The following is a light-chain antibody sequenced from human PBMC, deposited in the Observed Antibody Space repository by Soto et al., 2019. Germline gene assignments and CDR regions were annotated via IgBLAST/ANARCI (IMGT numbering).Light chain of an antibody. CDR1: QSVSSSY. CDR2: GAS. V-gene: IGKV3-20*01. Sequence: ILLTQSPCTLSLSPGESATLSCRASQSVSSSYLAWYQQKLGQDPRLLIYGASSRATGIPDRFSGSGSGTDFTLTISRLEPEDFAVYYCQQYGSSPRTFGQGTKVDI. J-gene: IGKJ1*01. CDR3: QQYGSSPRT.